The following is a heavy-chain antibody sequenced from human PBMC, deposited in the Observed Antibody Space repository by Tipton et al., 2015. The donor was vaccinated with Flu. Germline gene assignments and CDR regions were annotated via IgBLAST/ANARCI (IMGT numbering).Heavy chain of an antibody. D-gene: IGHD3-10*01. CDR2: IYPAGGGT. Sequence: QLVQSGAEVKKPGASVRISCTASGYTFTNYNMHWVRRAPGQGPEWMGIIYPAGGGTTYAQTFQGRVTLTRDKSTSTVYMELSSLRSEDTAFYYCARDRGFGAYTFDYWGQGTLVTVAS. J-gene: IGHJ4*02. CDR1: GYTFTNYN. V-gene: IGHV1-46*01. CDR3: ARDRGFGAYTFDY.